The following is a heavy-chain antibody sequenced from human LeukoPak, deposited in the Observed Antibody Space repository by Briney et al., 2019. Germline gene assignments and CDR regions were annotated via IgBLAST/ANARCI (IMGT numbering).Heavy chain of an antibody. D-gene: IGHD2-2*01. CDR2: IYTSGST. J-gene: IGHJ6*03. CDR3: ARVLLVPAAMMSYYYYYMDV. Sequence: SETLSLTCTVSGGSISSGNYYWSWIRQPAGKGLEWIGRIYTSGSTNYNPSLKSRVTMSVDTSKNPFSLKLSSVTAADTAVYYCARVLLVPAAMMSYYYYYMDVWGKGTTVTISS. V-gene: IGHV4-61*02. CDR1: GGSISSGNYY.